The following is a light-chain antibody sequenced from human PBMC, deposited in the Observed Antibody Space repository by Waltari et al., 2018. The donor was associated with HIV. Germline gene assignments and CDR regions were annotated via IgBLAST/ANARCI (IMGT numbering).Light chain of an antibody. CDR3: QQYYSTPLT. CDR2: WAA. Sequence: DIVMTQSPDPLAVSLGERATINCKSSQSVLYSSNNKNYLAWYQQKPGQPPKLLIYWAATRESGVPDRFSGSGSGTDFPLTISSLQAEDVAVYYCQQYYSTPLTFGGGTKVEIK. J-gene: IGKJ4*01. CDR1: QSVLYSSNNKNY. V-gene: IGKV4-1*01.